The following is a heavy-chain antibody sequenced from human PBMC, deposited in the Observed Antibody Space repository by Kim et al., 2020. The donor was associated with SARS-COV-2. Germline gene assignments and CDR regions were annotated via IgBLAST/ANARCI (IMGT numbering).Heavy chain of an antibody. J-gene: IGHJ4*02. CDR2: INHSGST. CDR3: ARGLSRYSGYGLGY. Sequence: SETLSLTCAFYGGSFSGYYWSWIRQPPGKGLEWIGEINHSGSTNYNPSLKSRVTISVDTSKNQFSLKLSSVTAADTAVYYCARGLSRYSGYGLGYWGQGTLVTVSS. V-gene: IGHV4-34*01. D-gene: IGHD5-12*01. CDR1: GGSFSGYY.